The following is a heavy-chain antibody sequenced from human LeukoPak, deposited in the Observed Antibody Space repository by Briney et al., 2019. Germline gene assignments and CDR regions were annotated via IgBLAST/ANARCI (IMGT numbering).Heavy chain of an antibody. D-gene: IGHD3-10*01. Sequence: GGSLRLSCAASGFTFSSYWMSWVRQAPGKGLEWVANIKQDGSEKYYVDSVKGQFTISRDNAKNSLYLQMNSLRAEDTALYYCAKDTWIEGSGSSYDYWGQGTLVTVSS. J-gene: IGHJ4*02. CDR2: IKQDGSEK. CDR3: AKDTWIEGSGSSYDY. CDR1: GFTFSSYW. V-gene: IGHV3-7*03.